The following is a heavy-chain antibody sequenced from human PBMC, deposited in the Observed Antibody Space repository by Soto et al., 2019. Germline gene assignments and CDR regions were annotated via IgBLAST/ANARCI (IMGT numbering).Heavy chain of an antibody. V-gene: IGHV3-30*18. CDR1: GFTFSSYG. CDR3: AKDSRFLEWLSPRSPDY. Sequence: GGSLRLSCAASGFTFSSYGIHWVRQAPGKGLEWVAVISHDGSKTSYADSVKGRFTISRDNSKNTLYLQMNSLRAEDTAVYYFAKDSRFLEWLSPRSPDYWGQGILVTVSS. J-gene: IGHJ4*02. D-gene: IGHD3-3*01. CDR2: ISHDGSKT.